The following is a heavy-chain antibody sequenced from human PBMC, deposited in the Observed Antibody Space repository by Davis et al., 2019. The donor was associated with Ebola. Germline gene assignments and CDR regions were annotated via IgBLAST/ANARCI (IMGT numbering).Heavy chain of an antibody. V-gene: IGHV1-46*01. CDR3: AREGGRYYDSSGYVFDI. D-gene: IGHD3-22*01. J-gene: IGHJ3*02. CDR2: INPITGGT. Sequence: ASVKVSCKASGYRFTSYYMHWVRQAPGQGLVWMGIINPITGGTSYAQNFQVRVNMTRDTSTSTVYMELSSLRSEDTAVYYCAREGGRYYDSSGYVFDIWGQGTMVKVSS. CDR1: GYRFTSYY.